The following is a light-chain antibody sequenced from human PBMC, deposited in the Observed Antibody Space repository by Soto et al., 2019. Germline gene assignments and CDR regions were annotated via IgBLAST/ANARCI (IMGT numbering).Light chain of an antibody. V-gene: IGKV1-39*01. CDR1: QNINTY. CDR2: AAS. J-gene: IGKJ2*01. Sequence: DIQMTQSPSSLSASVGDRVTITCRASQNINTYLNWCQQKPGKAPNLLIYAASSLQSVVPSRFSGSGSGTDFTLTISSLQPEDFATYYCQQSYSTPYTFGQGTKLEMK. CDR3: QQSYSTPYT.